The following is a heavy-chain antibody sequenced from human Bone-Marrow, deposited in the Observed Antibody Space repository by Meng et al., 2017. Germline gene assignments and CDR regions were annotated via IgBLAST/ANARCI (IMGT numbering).Heavy chain of an antibody. Sequence: QFPLLQAGAEVKKPGASVNVSGKASGYTFTSYGISWVRQAPGQGLEWMGWISAYNGNTNYAQKLQGRVTMTTDTSTSTAYMELSSLRSEDTAVYYCARDNLKDWFDPWGQGTLVTVSS. CDR1: GYTFTSYG. V-gene: IGHV1-18*01. CDR3: ARDNLKDWFDP. J-gene: IGHJ5*02. CDR2: ISAYNGNT.